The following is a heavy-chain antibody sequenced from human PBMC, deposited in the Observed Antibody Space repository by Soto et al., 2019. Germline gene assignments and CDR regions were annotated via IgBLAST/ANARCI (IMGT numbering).Heavy chain of an antibody. V-gene: IGHV3-11*06. Sequence: GGSLRLSCAASGFTFSDYYMSWIRQAPGKGLEWVSYISSSSSYTNYADSVEGRFTISRDNAKNSLYLQMNSLRAEDTAVYYCASNHILTAPDAFDIWGQGTMVTVSS. CDR1: GFTFSDYY. J-gene: IGHJ3*02. CDR2: ISSSSSYT. CDR3: ASNHILTAPDAFDI. D-gene: IGHD3-9*01.